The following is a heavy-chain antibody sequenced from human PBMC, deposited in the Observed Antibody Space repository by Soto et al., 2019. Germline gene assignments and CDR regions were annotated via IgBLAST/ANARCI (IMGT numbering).Heavy chain of an antibody. CDR3: ARDYDWSRTYYYDSTVV. CDR1: GGSISSGGYY. D-gene: IGHD3-22*01. V-gene: IGHV4-31*03. CDR2: IYYSGST. Sequence: SETLSLTCTVSGGSISSGGYYWSWIRQHPGKGLEWIGYIYYSGSTYYKPSLKSRVTITVDTSKNQYSLKLSYVTAADTAVYYCARDYDWSRTYYYDSTVVWGQGTLVTVSS. J-gene: IGHJ4*02.